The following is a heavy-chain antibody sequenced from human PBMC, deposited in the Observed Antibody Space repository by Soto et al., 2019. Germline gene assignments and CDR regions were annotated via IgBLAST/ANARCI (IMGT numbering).Heavy chain of an antibody. D-gene: IGHD2-15*01. Sequence: ASVKVSCKASGGTSSSYAISWVRQAPGQGLEWMGGIIPIFGTANYAQKFQGRVTITADESTSTAYMELSSLRSEDTAVYYCARGDTPDYYYYYGMDVWGQGTTVTVSS. J-gene: IGHJ6*02. CDR1: GGTSSSYA. CDR3: ARGDTPDYYYYYGMDV. V-gene: IGHV1-69*13. CDR2: IIPIFGTA.